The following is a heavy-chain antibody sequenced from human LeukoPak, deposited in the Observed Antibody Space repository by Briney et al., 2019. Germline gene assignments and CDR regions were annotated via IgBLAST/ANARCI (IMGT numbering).Heavy chain of an antibody. CDR3: ARDQVAVAGVLSY. D-gene: IGHD6-19*01. CDR2: ISSSSSYI. V-gene: IGHV3-21*01. CDR1: GFTFSSYS. J-gene: IGHJ4*02. Sequence: GGSLRLSCAASGFTFSSYSMNWVRQAPGKGLEWVSSISSSSSYIYYADSVKGRFTISRDNAKNPLYLQMNSLRAEDTAVYYCARDQVAVAGVLSYWGQGTLVTVSS.